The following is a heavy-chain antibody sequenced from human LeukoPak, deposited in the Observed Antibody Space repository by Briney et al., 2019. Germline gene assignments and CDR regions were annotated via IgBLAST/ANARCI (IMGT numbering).Heavy chain of an antibody. V-gene: IGHV4-4*07. Sequence: SETLSLTCTVSGDSISSFCWSWIRQPAGKGLEWIGRIYGSGSAKYNPSLKSRGTISVDTSKNQISLKLTSVTAADTAVYFCARERYSRGWYPFEFWGQGTLVTVSS. D-gene: IGHD6-19*01. J-gene: IGHJ4*02. CDR1: GDSISSFC. CDR2: IYGSGSA. CDR3: ARERYSRGWYPFEF.